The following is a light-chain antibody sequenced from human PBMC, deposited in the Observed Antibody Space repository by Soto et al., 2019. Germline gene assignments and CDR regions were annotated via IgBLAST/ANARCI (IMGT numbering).Light chain of an antibody. CDR1: QSVSSN. V-gene: IGKV3-15*01. J-gene: IGKJ1*01. Sequence: EIVMTQSPATLSVSPGERATLSCRASQSVSSNLAWYQQKPGQAPRLLIYGASTRATGIPVMFSGSGSGTEFTLTISSLQSEDFAVYYCQQYNNWPPSWTFGQGTKVDIK. CDR2: GAS. CDR3: QQYNNWPPSWT.